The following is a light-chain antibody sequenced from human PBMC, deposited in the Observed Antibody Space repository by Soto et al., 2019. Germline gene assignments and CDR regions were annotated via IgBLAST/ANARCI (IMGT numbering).Light chain of an antibody. CDR2: GAS. J-gene: IGKJ5*01. CDR1: QSVSSSY. CDR3: QHRMNWPLT. Sequence: EIVLPQSPGTLSLSPGERATLSCRASQSVSSSYLAWYQQKPGQAPRLLIYGASSRATGIPDRFSGSGSGTDFTLTISSLEPEDFAVYYCQHRMNWPLTFGQGTRLEIK. V-gene: IGKV3D-20*02.